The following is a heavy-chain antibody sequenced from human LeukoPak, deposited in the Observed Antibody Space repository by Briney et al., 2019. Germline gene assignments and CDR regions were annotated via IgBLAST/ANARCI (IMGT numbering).Heavy chain of an antibody. CDR2: ISSSSFKI. D-gene: IGHD6-13*01. CDR3: VRDPSYGSSWYYYMDV. Sequence: TGGSLRLSCAASAFTFVRYAMNSVRQAPGEGLEWVSYISSSSFKIGYADSVKGRFTIARDNSKNSLYLQMDSLRVEDTAVYYCVRDPSYGSSWYYYMDVWGKGTTVTVSS. V-gene: IGHV3-48*04. CDR1: AFTFVRYA. J-gene: IGHJ6*03.